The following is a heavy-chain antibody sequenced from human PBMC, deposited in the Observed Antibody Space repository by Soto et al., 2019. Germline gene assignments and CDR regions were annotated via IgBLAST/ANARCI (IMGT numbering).Heavy chain of an antibody. V-gene: IGHV3-23*01. J-gene: IGHJ5*02. CDR1: GFTFSSYA. D-gene: IGHD1-7*01. CDR3: AKDRVGTTANNWFDP. CDR2: ISGSGGST. Sequence: PGGFLRLSCAASGFTFSSYAMSWVRQAPGKGLEWVSAISGSGGSTYYADSVKGRFTISRDNSKNTLYLQMNSLRAEDTAVYYCAKDRVGTTANNWFDPWGQGTLVTVSS.